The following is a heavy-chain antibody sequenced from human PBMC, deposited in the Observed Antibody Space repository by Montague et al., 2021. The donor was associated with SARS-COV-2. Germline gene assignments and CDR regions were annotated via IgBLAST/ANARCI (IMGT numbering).Heavy chain of an antibody. V-gene: IGHV4-34*01. Sequence: SETLSLTCAVHGTSFSGYYWNWIRQPHGKGLEWIGEINHGGSTKYSPSLKSRLTISADTSKNQFSLKLTSVAAADTAVYYCARLRDGAVPSPILGVGPYYSYYYLDVWGRGTTVTVSS. J-gene: IGHJ6*03. D-gene: IGHD3-10*01. CDR1: GTSFSGYY. CDR2: INHGGST. CDR3: ARLRDGAVPSPILGVGPYYSYYYLDV.